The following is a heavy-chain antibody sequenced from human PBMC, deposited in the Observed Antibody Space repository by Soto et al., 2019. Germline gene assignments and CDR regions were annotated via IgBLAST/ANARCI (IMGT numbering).Heavy chain of an antibody. V-gene: IGHV4-39*01. CDR1: GGSISSISYY. CDR3: ARHRSFGQPAPMGYGMDV. CDR2: IYYSGST. Sequence: EALCLPCTISGGSISSISYYWGWIRQPPGKGLEWIGSIYYSGSTYYNPSLKSRVTISVDTSKNQFSLKLSSVTAADTAVYYCARHRSFGQPAPMGYGMDVWGQGTTVTVSS. D-gene: IGHD3-10*01. J-gene: IGHJ6*02.